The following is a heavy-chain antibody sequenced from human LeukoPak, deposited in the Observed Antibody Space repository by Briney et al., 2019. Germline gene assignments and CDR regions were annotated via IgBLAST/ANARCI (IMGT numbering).Heavy chain of an antibody. V-gene: IGHV4-34*01. Sequence: SETLSLTCAVYGGSFSGYNWTWIRQPPGKGLEWIGEINHSGSTNYNPSLKSRVTTSVDTSKNQFSLKLSSVTAADTAVYYCARGNVWGSYRYAHFDYWGQGTLVTVSS. CDR2: INHSGST. CDR1: GGSFSGYN. CDR3: ARGNVWGSYRYAHFDY. D-gene: IGHD3-16*02. J-gene: IGHJ4*02.